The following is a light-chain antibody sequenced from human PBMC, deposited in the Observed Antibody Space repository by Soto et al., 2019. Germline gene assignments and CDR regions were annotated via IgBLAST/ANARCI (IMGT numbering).Light chain of an antibody. CDR2: GAS. J-gene: IGKJ1*01. CDR3: QQDYNLPPT. Sequence: EIVMTQSPATLSLSPGERATLSCRASQSVSSSYLSWYQQKPGQAPRLLIYGASTRATGIPARFSGSGSGTDFTLTISSLQPEDFAVYYCQQDYNLPPTFGQGTKVGIK. CDR1: QSVSSSY. V-gene: IGKV3D-7*01.